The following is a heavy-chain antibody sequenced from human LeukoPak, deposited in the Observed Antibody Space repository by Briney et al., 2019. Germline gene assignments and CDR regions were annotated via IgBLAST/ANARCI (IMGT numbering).Heavy chain of an antibody. Sequence: SVKFSCKAFGGAFSSYTTSWVRQAPGQGLEWMGRIIPILVIANYAQTFQGRVTITADKSTSTAYMELSSLRSEDTAVYYCARLKWFGELLYNWFDPWGQGTLVTASS. J-gene: IGHJ5*02. CDR1: GGAFSSYT. D-gene: IGHD3-10*01. CDR2: IIPILVIA. CDR3: ARLKWFGELLYNWFDP. V-gene: IGHV1-69*02.